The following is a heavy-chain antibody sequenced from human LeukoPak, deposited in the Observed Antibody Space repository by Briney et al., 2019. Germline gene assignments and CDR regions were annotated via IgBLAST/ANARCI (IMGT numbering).Heavy chain of an antibody. CDR1: GFTFSSYG. J-gene: IGHJ6*02. D-gene: IGHD6-13*01. CDR3: ARERYSSSWYSKDYYYYYGMDV. V-gene: IGHV3-33*01. CDR2: IWYDGSNK. Sequence: PGGSLRLSCAASGFTFSSYGMHWVRQAPGKGLEWVAVIWYDGSNKYYADSVKGRFTISRDNSKNTLYLQMNSLRAEDTAVYYRARERYSSSWYSKDYYYYYGMDVWGQGTTVTVSS.